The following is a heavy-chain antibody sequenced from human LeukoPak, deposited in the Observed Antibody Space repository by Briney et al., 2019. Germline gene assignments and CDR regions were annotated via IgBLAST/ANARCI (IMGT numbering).Heavy chain of an antibody. CDR2: IYYNGST. V-gene: IGHV4-59*01. CDR1: GGSIRYYY. Sequence: PSETLSLTCTVSGGSIRYYYWSWIRQSPGKGLEWIGYIYYNGSTNYNPSLKSRVTISVDMSKNQFSLKMSSVTAADTAVYYCARKGGVFDYWGQGRLVTVSS. CDR3: ARKGGVFDY. D-gene: IGHD2-15*01. J-gene: IGHJ4*02.